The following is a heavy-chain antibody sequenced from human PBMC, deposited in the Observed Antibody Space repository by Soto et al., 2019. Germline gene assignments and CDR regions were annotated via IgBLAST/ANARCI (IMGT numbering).Heavy chain of an antibody. Sequence: QVQLVQSGAEVKKSGASVKVSCKPSGYSFSDYFIQWVRQAPGQGLEWVAWINPKTAATNYAKKFQGRVSLTWDTSSTTAYMELTRLRPDDTAVYDCARIKWGLNYYIGMDVWGQGTTVIVSS. CDR1: GYSFSDYF. J-gene: IGHJ6*02. CDR3: ARIKWGLNYYIGMDV. CDR2: INPKTAAT. V-gene: IGHV1-2*02. D-gene: IGHD3-10*01.